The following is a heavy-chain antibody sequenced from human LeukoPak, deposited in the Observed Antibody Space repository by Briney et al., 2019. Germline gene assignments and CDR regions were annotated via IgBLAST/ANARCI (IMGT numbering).Heavy chain of an antibody. CDR3: ARDDNYYGSGSPLDY. D-gene: IGHD3-10*01. Sequence: GRSLRLSCAASGFTFSSYAMHWVRQAPGRGLEGVAVISYDGSNKYYADSVKGRFTISRDNSKNTLYLQMNSLRAEDTAVYYCARDDNYYGSGSPLDYWGQGTLVTVSS. J-gene: IGHJ4*02. CDR1: GFTFSSYA. V-gene: IGHV3-30*04. CDR2: ISYDGSNK.